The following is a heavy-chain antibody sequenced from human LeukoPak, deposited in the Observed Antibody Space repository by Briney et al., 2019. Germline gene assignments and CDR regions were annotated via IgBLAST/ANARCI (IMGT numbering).Heavy chain of an antibody. V-gene: IGHV3-53*01. CDR2: IYSGGGT. Sequence: GGSLRLSCAASGFTFSSYAMSWVRQAPGKGLEWVSVIYSGGGTYYADSVKGRFTISRDNSKNTLYLQMNSLRAEDTAVYYCARENTYGGNAFDIWGQGTMVTVSS. D-gene: IGHD5-18*01. CDR3: ARENTYGGNAFDI. CDR1: GFTFSSYA. J-gene: IGHJ3*02.